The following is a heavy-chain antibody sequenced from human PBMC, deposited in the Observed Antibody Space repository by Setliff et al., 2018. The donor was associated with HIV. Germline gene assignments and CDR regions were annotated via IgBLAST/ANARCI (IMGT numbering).Heavy chain of an antibody. CDR2: INPNNGDT. Sequence: ASVKASCKASGYTFTAYYLHWVRQAPGQGLEWMGRINPNNGDTNYAQKFQGRVTMTRDTSISTAYMELSRLRSDDTAVYYCAREFGAGIRQIVAGEFYYMDVWGKGTTVTVS. CDR3: AREFGAGIRQIVAGEFYYMDV. J-gene: IGHJ6*03. CDR1: GYTFTAYY. D-gene: IGHD5-12*01. V-gene: IGHV1-2*06.